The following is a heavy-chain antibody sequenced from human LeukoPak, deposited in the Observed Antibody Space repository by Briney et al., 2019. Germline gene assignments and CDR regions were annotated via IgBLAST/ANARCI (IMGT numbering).Heavy chain of an antibody. V-gene: IGHV1-69*05. CDR1: GGTFSSYA. J-gene: IGHJ4*02. Sequence: GASVKVSCKASGGTFSSYAISWVRQAPGQGLEWMGGIIPIFGTANYAQKFQGRVTITTDESTSTAYMELSSLRSEDTAVYYCARDSGGYSSSFLDYWGQGTLLTVSS. D-gene: IGHD6-13*01. CDR3: ARDSGGYSSSFLDY. CDR2: IIPIFGTA.